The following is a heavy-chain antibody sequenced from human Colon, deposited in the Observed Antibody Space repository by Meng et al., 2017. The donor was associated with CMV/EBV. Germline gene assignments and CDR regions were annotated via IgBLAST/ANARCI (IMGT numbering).Heavy chain of an antibody. CDR3: VRSSGWSLFDY. Sequence: QVQLMQSGAGVKAPGASVKVSCKTSGYTFSDYYMHWVRQAPGQGLEWMGWIRSDGSATNYAQKFRGRVTMTRDASVSTAYMELSGLTSDDTAVYFCVRSSGWSLFDYWGQGALVTASS. CDR1: GYTFSDYY. CDR2: IRSDGSAT. V-gene: IGHV1-2*02. J-gene: IGHJ4*02. D-gene: IGHD6-19*01.